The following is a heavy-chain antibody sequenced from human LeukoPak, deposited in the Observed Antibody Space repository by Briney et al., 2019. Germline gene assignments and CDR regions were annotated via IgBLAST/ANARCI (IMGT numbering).Heavy chain of an antibody. CDR3: ARDADYYDSSGYPDY. CDR2: ICYDGSNK. J-gene: IGHJ4*02. V-gene: IGHV3-33*01. D-gene: IGHD3-22*01. CDR1: GFTFSSYG. Sequence: GGSLRLSCAASGFTFSSYGMHWVRPAPGKGLEWVSVICYDGSNKYYADSVKGRFTISRDNSKNTLYLQMNSLRAEDTAVYYCARDADYYDSSGYPDYWGQGTLVTVSS.